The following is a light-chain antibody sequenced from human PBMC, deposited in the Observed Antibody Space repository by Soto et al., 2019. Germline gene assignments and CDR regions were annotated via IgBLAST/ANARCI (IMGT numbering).Light chain of an antibody. V-gene: IGKV1-5*03. CDR3: QQYQSYSH. CDR1: QSMSSW. Sequence: DIQVTQSPSTLSASVEDKVTITCRASQSMSSWLAWYQQKPGKAPKLLIYKASILESGVPSRFSGSGSGTEFTLTISSLQPDDFATYYCQQYQSYSHFGQGTKVEIK. CDR2: KAS. J-gene: IGKJ1*01.